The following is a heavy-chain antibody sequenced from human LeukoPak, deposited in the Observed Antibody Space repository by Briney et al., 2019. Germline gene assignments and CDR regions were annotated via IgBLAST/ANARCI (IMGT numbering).Heavy chain of an antibody. J-gene: IGHJ4*02. D-gene: IGHD3-9*01. CDR1: GFAFNTQA. Sequence: GGSLRLSCVAPGFAFNTQAMHWVRQAPGKGLEWLAVMSLDGSSIYYADSAKGRFTISRDNSKNTLYLQMSSLRVEDTAVYYCARDRGKLRYLDLWGQGAPLTVSS. CDR3: ARDRGKLRYLDL. V-gene: IGHV3-30*15. CDR2: MSLDGSSI.